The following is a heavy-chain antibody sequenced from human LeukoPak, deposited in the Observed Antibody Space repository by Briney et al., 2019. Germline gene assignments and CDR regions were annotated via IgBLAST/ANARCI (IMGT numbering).Heavy chain of an antibody. Sequence: GGSLRLSCAASGFTFSSYSMNWVRQAPGKGLEWVSYISSSGSTIYYADSVKGRFTISRDNAKNPLYLQMNSLRAEDTAVYYCARDGGSYYFDYWGQGTLVTVSS. CDR2: ISSSGSTI. CDR1: GFTFSSYS. D-gene: IGHD1-26*01. V-gene: IGHV3-48*04. CDR3: ARDGGSYYFDY. J-gene: IGHJ4*02.